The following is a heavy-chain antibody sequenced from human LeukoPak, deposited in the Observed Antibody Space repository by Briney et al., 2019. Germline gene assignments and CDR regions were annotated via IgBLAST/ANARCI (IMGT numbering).Heavy chain of an antibody. Sequence: PSETLSLTCTVSGGSISSSSYYWGWIRQPPGKGLEWIGEIYHSGSTNYNPSLKSRVTISVDKSKNQFSLQLSSVTAADTAVYYCTRASWLGDLLRPFDIWGQGAMVTVSS. D-gene: IGHD3-10*01. CDR3: TRASWLGDLLRPFDI. V-gene: IGHV4-39*07. CDR2: IYHSGST. J-gene: IGHJ3*02. CDR1: GGSISSSSYY.